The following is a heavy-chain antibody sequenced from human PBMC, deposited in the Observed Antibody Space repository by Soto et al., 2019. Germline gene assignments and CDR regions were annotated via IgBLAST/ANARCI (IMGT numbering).Heavy chain of an antibody. CDR2: ISTYNGNT. J-gene: IGHJ6*02. CDR3: ARGRYNPGYGRYYYYGRDV. V-gene: IGHV1-18*01. CDR1: GYTFTNYG. Sequence: QVQLVQSGAEVKKPGASVRVSCKASGYTFTNYGINWVRQAPGQGLEWMGWISTYNGNTNYAQNLQGGVTMTTDTSTSTAYMEPRSVRSDDTAVYYGARGRYNPGYGRYYYYGRDVWGQGTTVTVSS. D-gene: IGHD5-18*01.